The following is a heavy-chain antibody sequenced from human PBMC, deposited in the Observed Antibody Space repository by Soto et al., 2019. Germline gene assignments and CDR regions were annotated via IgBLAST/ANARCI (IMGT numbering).Heavy chain of an antibody. V-gene: IGHV1-3*01. D-gene: IGHD1-26*01. CDR2: INAGNGNT. Sequence: GASVEVCCKDSGYTIAINARQWVRLAPGQRLEWMGWINAGNGNTRYAQKFQGRVTMTRNTSISTAYMELSSLRSEDTAVYYCARGLGGSYPDDYWGQGTLVTVSS. J-gene: IGHJ4*02. CDR1: GYTIAINA. CDR3: ARGLGGSYPDDY.